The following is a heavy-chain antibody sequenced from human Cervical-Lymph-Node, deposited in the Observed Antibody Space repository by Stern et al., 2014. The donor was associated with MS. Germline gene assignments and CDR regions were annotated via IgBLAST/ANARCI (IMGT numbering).Heavy chain of an antibody. CDR1: GFIFSTYR. V-gene: IGHV3-21*06. Sequence: VPLVESGGGQVKVGGSLRVSCIASGFIFSTYRFNWVRQAPGKGLEWVASILWRLAGRPIHHLQRQRQQCTVNTLRVEDTAVYYCARAPSRSGGGGRPSYFYGMDVWGQGTTVTVSS. CDR2: I. D-gene: IGHD2-15*01. CDR3: ARAPSRSGGGGRPSYFYGMDV. J-gene: IGHJ6*02.